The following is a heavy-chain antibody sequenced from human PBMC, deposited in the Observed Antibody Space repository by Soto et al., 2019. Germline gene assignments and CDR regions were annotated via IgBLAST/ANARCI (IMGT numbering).Heavy chain of an antibody. Sequence: PSETLSLTCTVSGDSISNYYWSWVRQPAGKGLEWIGHVHTSGTTTYNPSLNSRVTISVNPSKNQFSLRLTSVTTADTAMYYCAARTRVASASTAPDLWGQGTPVTVSS. CDR1: GDSISNYY. J-gene: IGHJ6*02. CDR2: VHTSGTT. CDR3: AARTRVASASTAPDL. V-gene: IGHV4-4*07. D-gene: IGHD2-15*01.